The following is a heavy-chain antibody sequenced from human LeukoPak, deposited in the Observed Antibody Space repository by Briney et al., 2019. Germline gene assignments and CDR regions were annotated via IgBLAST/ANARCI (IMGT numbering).Heavy chain of an antibody. V-gene: IGHV3-21*01. D-gene: IGHD2-15*01. CDR3: ARDPYGSGYYFDY. CDR1: GFLFSSYS. J-gene: IGHJ4*02. Sequence: GGSLRLSCAASGFLFSSYSMNWVRQAPGKGLEWVSSISSSSSYIYYADSVKGRFTISRDNAKNSLYLQMNSLRAEDTAVYYCARDPYGSGYYFDYWGQGTLVTVSS. CDR2: ISSSSSYI.